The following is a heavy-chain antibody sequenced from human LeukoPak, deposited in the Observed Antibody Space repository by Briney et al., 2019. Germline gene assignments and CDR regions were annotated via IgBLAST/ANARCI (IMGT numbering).Heavy chain of an antibody. CDR2: IYSGGST. V-gene: IGHV3-53*01. CDR1: GFTVSSNY. Sequence: GGSLRLSCAGSGFTVSSNYMSWVRHAPGKGLEWVSVIYSGGSTYYADSVKGRFTISRDNAKNSLYLQMNSLRAEDTAFYYCARESSGGYYFDVFDIWGQGTMVTVSS. D-gene: IGHD3-22*01. J-gene: IGHJ3*02. CDR3: ARESSGGYYFDVFDI.